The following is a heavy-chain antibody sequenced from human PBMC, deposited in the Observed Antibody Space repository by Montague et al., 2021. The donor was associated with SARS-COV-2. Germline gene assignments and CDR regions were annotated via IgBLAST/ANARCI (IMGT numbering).Heavy chain of an antibody. J-gene: IGHJ4*02. CDR1: GGPFSSHF. CDR2: INHSGST. Sequence: SETLSLTCTVSGGPFSSHFWSWIRQSPGKGLEWIGYINHSGSTTYNPSLYSRVTILLDTSKNQFSLKMTSVTAADTAVYFCARGGRRSYDAYVTFDYWGQGTLVTVSS. D-gene: IGHD3-16*01. V-gene: IGHV4-59*08. CDR3: ARGGRRSYDAYVTFDY.